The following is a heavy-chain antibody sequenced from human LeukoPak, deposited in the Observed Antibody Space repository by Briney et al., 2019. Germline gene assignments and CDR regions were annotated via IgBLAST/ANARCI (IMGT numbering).Heavy chain of an antibody. D-gene: IGHD1-26*01. J-gene: IGHJ4*02. CDR3: AKDMGSYLEPAGY. Sequence: RAGGSLRLSCAASGFTFSSYAMSWVRQAPGKGLEWVSAISGSGGSTYYADSVKGRFTISRDNSKNTLYLQMNSLRAEDTAVYYCAKDMGSYLEPAGYWGQGTLVTVSS. V-gene: IGHV3-23*01. CDR2: ISGSGGST. CDR1: GFTFSSYA.